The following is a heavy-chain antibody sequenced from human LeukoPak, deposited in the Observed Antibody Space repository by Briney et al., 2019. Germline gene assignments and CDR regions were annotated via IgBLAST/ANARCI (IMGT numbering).Heavy chain of an antibody. CDR1: GYTFTGYY. Sequence: GASVKVSCKASGYTFTGYYMHWVRQAPGQGLEWMGWINPNSGGTNYAQKFQGRVTMTRDTSISTAYMELSRLRSDDTAVYYCAGEEIIVGATTGNWFDPWGQGTLVTVSS. V-gene: IGHV1-2*02. D-gene: IGHD1-26*01. CDR3: AGEEIIVGATTGNWFDP. CDR2: INPNSGGT. J-gene: IGHJ5*02.